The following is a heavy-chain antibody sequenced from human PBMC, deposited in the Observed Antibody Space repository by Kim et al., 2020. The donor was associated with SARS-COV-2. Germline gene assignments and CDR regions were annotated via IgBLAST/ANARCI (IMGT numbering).Heavy chain of an antibody. V-gene: IGHV4-59*01. J-gene: IGHJ6*02. Sequence: SETLSLTCTVSGGSISSYYWSWIRQPPGKGLEWIGYIYYGSTNYNPSLNSRVTISVDTSKKQFSLKLTSVTAADTAMYYCAGVRGSNYYYYGMDVWGQGT. CDR1: GGSISSYY. CDR2: IYYGST. D-gene: IGHD3-10*01. CDR3: AGVRGSNYYYYGMDV.